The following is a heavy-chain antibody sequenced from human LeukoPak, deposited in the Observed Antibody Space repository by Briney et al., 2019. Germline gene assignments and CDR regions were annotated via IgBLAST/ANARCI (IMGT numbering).Heavy chain of an antibody. CDR1: GYSISSGYY. J-gene: IGHJ3*02. V-gene: IGHV4-38-2*02. D-gene: IGHD2-21*02. CDR3: AREDVCGGDCYAFDI. CDR2: IYHSGST. Sequence: PSETLSLTCTVSGYSISSGYYWGWIRQPPGKGLEWIGSIYHSGSTYYNPSLKSRVTISVDTSKNQFSLKLSSVTAADTAVYYCAREDVCGGDCYAFDIWGQGTMVTVSS.